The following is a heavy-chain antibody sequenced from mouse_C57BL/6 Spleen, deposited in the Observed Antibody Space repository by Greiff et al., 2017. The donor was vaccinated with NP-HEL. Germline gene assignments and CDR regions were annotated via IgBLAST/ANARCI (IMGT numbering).Heavy chain of an antibody. CDR3: ASRGDYYGSSYWFAY. CDR2: IWGVGST. D-gene: IGHD1-1*01. V-gene: IGHV2-6*01. J-gene: IGHJ3*01. Sequence: VKLMESGPGLVAPSQSLSITCTVSGFSLTSYGVDWVRQSPGKGLEWLGVIWGVGSTNYNSALKSRLSISKDNSKSQVFLKMNSLQTDDTAMYYCASRGDYYGSSYWFAYWGQGTLVTVSA. CDR1: GFSLTSYG.